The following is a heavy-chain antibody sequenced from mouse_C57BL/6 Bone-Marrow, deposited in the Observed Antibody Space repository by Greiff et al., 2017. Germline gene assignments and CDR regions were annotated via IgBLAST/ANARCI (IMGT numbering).Heavy chain of an antibody. CDR2: IYPGGGYT. CDR3: ARRGYGNYFDY. D-gene: IGHD3-1*01. CDR1: GYTFTNYW. Sequence: QVQLQQSGAELVRPGTSVKMSCKASGYTFTNYWIGWAKQRPGHGLEWIGDIYPGGGYTNYNEKFKGNATLTADKSSSTAYMQFSSLTSEDSAIYYCARRGYGNYFDYWGQGTTLTVSS. V-gene: IGHV1-63*01. J-gene: IGHJ2*01.